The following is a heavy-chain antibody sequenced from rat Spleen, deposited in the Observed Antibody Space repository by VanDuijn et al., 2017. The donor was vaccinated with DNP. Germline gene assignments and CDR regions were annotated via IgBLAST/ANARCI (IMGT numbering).Heavy chain of an antibody. D-gene: IGHD1-2*01. CDR2: ISYDGGST. J-gene: IGHJ2*01. Sequence: EVQLVESGGGLVQPGRSLKLSCAASGFTFSDYYMAWVRQAPTKGLEWVAYISYDGGSTYYGDSVKGRFTISRDNAKSTLYLQMNSLRSEDMATYYCARQGYSSYPLDYWGQGVMVTVSS. CDR1: GFTFSDYY. CDR3: ARQGYSSYPLDY. V-gene: IGHV5-22*01.